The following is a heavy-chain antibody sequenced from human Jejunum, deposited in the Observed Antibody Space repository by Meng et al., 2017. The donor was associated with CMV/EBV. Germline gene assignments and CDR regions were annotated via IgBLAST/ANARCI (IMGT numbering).Heavy chain of an antibody. CDR2: IKEDGSEK. Sequence: GFTFISYWMSWVRQAPGKGLEWVANIKEDGSEKYYVDSVKGRFTISRDNAKNSLYLQMNSLRAEDTAVYYCARARGTTPGMNWFDPWGQGTLVTVSS. V-gene: IGHV3-7*03. D-gene: IGHD1/OR15-1a*01. J-gene: IGHJ5*02. CDR1: GFTFISYW. CDR3: ARARGTTPGMNWFDP.